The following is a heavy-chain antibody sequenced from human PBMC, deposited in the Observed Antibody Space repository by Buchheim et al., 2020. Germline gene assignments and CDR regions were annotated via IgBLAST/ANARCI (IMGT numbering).Heavy chain of an antibody. Sequence: QVQLQESGPGLVKPSQTLSLTCAVPGGSISSGGYSWSWIRQPPRKGLEWIGYIYYSGSTYYNPSLKSRVTISVDTSKNQFSLKLSSVTAADTAVYYCARVVITFGGVLYFDYWGQGTL. J-gene: IGHJ4*02. CDR3: ARVVITFGGVLYFDY. CDR2: IYYSGST. V-gene: IGHV4-30-4*07. CDR1: GGSISSGGYS. D-gene: IGHD3-16*01.